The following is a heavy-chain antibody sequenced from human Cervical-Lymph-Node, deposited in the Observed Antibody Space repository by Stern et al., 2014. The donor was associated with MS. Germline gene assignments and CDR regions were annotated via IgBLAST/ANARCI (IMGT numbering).Heavy chain of an antibody. V-gene: IGHV1-69*01. Sequence: MQLVQSGAEVKKPGSSVKVSCKASGGTFSNYAINWVRQAPGQGLEWMGGIIPIFGTANYAQKFQGRVTITADESTSTAYMELSSLRSEDTAMYYCARDANDFWSGMFDYWGQGTLVTVSS. J-gene: IGHJ4*02. CDR1: GGTFSNYA. CDR2: IIPIFGTA. D-gene: IGHD3-3*01. CDR3: ARDANDFWSGMFDY.